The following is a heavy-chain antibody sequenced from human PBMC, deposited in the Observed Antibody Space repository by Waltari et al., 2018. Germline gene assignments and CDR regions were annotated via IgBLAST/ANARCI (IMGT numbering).Heavy chain of an antibody. CDR3: ARLARAFDY. CDR2: IYYSGST. J-gene: IGHJ4*02. D-gene: IGHD5-12*01. V-gene: IGHV4-39*01. CDR1: GGSIRSSRYY. Sequence: QLQLQESGPGLVKPSETLSLTCTVSGGSIRSSRYYWGWIRQPPGKGLEWIGSIYYSGSTYYNPSLKSRVTISVDTSKNQFSLKLSSVTAADTAVYYCARLARAFDYWGQGTLVTVSS.